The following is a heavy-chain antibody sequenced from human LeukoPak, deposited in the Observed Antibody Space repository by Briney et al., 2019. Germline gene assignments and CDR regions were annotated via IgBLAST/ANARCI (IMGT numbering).Heavy chain of an antibody. CDR1: GFTVSSNY. CDR3: ARDPWNSGFFDY. V-gene: IGHV3-66*01. CDR2: IYGGGST. Sequence: GGSLRLSCAVSGFTVSSNYMNWVRQAPGKGLEWVSLIYGGGSTYYADSVKGRFTISRDNSKNTLYLQMNSLRAEDTAVYYCARDPWNSGFFDYWGQGALVTVSS. D-gene: IGHD1/OR15-1a*01. J-gene: IGHJ4*02.